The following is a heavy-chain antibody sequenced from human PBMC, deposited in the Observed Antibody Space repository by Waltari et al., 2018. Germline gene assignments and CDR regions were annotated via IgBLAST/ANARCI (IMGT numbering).Heavy chain of an antibody. D-gene: IGHD2-15*01. CDR3: ARRWGGRLGPANERPPFDL. Sequence: QVQLQESGPRLVKPSETLSLTCSVSGASVTTTSYSWGWIRQSPGKGLEWIGRAYFSGNTYYNPSLRSRVSISIYESKNQFSLKLTSVTVADTSTYFCARRWGGRLGPANERPPFDLWGQGILVTVSS. V-gene: IGHV4-39*01. CDR1: GASVTTTSYS. CDR2: AYFSGNT. J-gene: IGHJ4*02.